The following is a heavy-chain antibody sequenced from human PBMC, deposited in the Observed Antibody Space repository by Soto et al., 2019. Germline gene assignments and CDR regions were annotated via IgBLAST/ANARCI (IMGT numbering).Heavy chain of an antibody. CDR1: GFTFSNAW. D-gene: IGHD3-3*01. CDR3: TTARVHYDWAFDI. CDR2: IKSKTDGGTT. V-gene: IGHV3-15*07. J-gene: IGHJ3*02. Sequence: GGSLRLSCAASGFTFSNAWMNWVRQAPGKGLKWVGRIKSKTDGGTTDYAAPVKGRFTISRDDSKNTLYLQMNSLKTEDTAVYYCTTARVHYDWAFDIWGQGTMVTVSS.